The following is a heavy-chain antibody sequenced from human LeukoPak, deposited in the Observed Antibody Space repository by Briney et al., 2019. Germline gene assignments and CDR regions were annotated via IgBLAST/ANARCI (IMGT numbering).Heavy chain of an antibody. Sequence: GASVKVSCKASGYTFTGYYMHWVRQAPGQGLEWMGWINPNSGGTNYAQKFQGRVTMTRDTSISTAYMELSRLRSDDTAVYYCARNVRNFDWPPQYYYYMDVWGKGTTVTISS. CDR3: ARNVRNFDWPPQYYYYMDV. CDR2: INPNSGGT. CDR1: GYTFTGYY. J-gene: IGHJ6*03. D-gene: IGHD3-9*01. V-gene: IGHV1-2*02.